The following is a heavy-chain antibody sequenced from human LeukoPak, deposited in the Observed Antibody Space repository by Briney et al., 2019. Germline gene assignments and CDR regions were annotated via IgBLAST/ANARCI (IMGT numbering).Heavy chain of an antibody. CDR3: ARDTFGSGLSVFDI. CDR1: GFTFSSYS. J-gene: IGHJ3*02. CDR2: ISTSSTYI. V-gene: IGHV3-21*01. D-gene: IGHD3-10*01. Sequence: GGSLRLSCAASGFTFSSYSVNWVRQAPGKGLEWVSSISTSSTYIYYADSVKGRFTISRDNAKSSLYLQMNSLRAEDTAVYYCARDTFGSGLSVFDIWGQGTVVTVSS.